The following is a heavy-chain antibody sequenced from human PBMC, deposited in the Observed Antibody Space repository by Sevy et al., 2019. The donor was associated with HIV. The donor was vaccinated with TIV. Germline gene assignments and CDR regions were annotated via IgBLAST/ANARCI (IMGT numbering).Heavy chain of an antibody. Sequence: SETLSLTCTVSGGSISSSSYYWGWIRQPPGKGLEWIGSIYYSGSTYYNPSLKSRVTISVDTSKNQFSLKLSSVTAADTAVYYCAGLYYDILTGYFTDAFDIWGPGTMVTVSS. J-gene: IGHJ3*02. CDR1: GGSISSSSYY. D-gene: IGHD3-9*01. V-gene: IGHV4-39*01. CDR3: AGLYYDILTGYFTDAFDI. CDR2: IYYSGST.